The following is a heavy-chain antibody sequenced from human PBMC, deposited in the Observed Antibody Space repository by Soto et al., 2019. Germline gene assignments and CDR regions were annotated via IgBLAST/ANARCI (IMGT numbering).Heavy chain of an antibody. Sequence: PSETLSLTCTVSGVSINNYYWPWIRQPPGKRLEWIEAIYSTGSTTYNPSLRSRVTLSVDTSKNQFSLSLTSVTAADTAVYFCAKVMCDGHLDFRREATLVTVSS. J-gene: IGHJ4*02. CDR3: AKVMCDGHLDF. CDR1: GVSINNYY. D-gene: IGHD2-21*02. V-gene: IGHV4-59*01. CDR2: IYSTGST.